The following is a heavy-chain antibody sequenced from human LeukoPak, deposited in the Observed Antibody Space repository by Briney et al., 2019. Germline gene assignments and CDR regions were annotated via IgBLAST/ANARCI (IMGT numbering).Heavy chain of an antibody. J-gene: IGHJ2*01. CDR3: VKKLNDWYFDL. V-gene: IGHV3-64D*09. CDR2: INSNGGST. Sequence: PGGSLRLSCSASGFTFSSHSMHWVRQAPGKGLEYVSAINSNGGSTYYADSVKGRFTISRGNSKNTLYLQMSSLRVEDTAMYHCVKKLNDWYFDLWGRGTLVTVSS. CDR1: GFTFSSHS. D-gene: IGHD3-10*01.